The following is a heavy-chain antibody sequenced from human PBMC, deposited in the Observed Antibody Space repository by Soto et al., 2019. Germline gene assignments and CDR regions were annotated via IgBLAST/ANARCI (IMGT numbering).Heavy chain of an antibody. J-gene: IGHJ4*02. CDR1: GGTFSSYT. V-gene: IGHV1-69*08. Sequence: QVQLVQSGAEVKKPGSSVKVSCKASGGTFSSYTISWVRQAPGQRLEWMGRIIPILGIANYAQKFQGRVTITADKSTSTAYMELSSLRSEDTAVYYCARDLHCSSTSCYAGLDYWGQGTLVTVSS. CDR3: ARDLHCSSTSCYAGLDY. D-gene: IGHD2-2*01. CDR2: IIPILGIA.